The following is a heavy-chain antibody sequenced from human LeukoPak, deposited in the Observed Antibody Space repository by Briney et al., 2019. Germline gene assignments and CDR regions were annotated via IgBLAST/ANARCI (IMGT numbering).Heavy chain of an antibody. CDR1: GFTFSSYS. J-gene: IGHJ4*02. D-gene: IGHD3-10*01. V-gene: IGHV3-48*01. CDR2: ISSSSSTI. Sequence: SGGSLRLSCAASGFTFSSYSMNWVRQAPGKGLEWVSYISSSSSTIYYADSVKGRFTISRDNAKNSLYLQMNSLRAEDTAVYYCARTLMVRGVIITAPFDHWGQGTLVTVSS. CDR3: ARTLMVRGVIITAPFDH.